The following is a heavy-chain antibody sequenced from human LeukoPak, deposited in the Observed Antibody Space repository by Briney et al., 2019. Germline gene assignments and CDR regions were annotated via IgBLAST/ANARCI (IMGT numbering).Heavy chain of an antibody. CDR3: ARVLRYNFDP. D-gene: IGHD3-9*01. Sequence: PSETLSLTCAVYGGSFSGYYWSWIRQPPGKGLEWIGEINHSGSTNYNPSLKSRVTVSVDTSKNQFSLKLSSVTAADTAVYYCARVLRYNFDPWGQGTLVTVSS. V-gene: IGHV4-34*01. CDR2: INHSGST. J-gene: IGHJ5*02. CDR1: GGSFSGYY.